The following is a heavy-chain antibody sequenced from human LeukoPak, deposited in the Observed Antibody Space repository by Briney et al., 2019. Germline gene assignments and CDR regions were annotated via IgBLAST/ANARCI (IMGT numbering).Heavy chain of an antibody. CDR2: IYASGST. Sequence: SQTLSLTCTVSGGSISGSTYYWGWIRQPAGKGLEWIGRIYASGSTSYNPSLKSRATISVDTSKNQFSLKLSSVTAADTAIYYCAKGGGSYSLDYWGRGTLVTVSS. V-gene: IGHV4-61*02. CDR3: AKGGGSYSLDY. CDR1: GGSISGSTYY. J-gene: IGHJ4*02. D-gene: IGHD1-26*01.